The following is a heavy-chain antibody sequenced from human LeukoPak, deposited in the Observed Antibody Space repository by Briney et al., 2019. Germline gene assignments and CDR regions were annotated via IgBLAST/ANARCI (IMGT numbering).Heavy chain of an antibody. CDR1: GFTFSNYW. Sequence: GGSLRLSCAASGFTFSNYWMHWVRQAPGEGLVWVSRINSDGSDTSYADSVKGRFTVSRDNAKNTLYLEMNSLRTDDTAVYHCVVWIAVAATNHWGQGTLVTVSS. J-gene: IGHJ5*02. V-gene: IGHV3-74*01. CDR2: INSDGSDT. CDR3: VVWIAVAATNH. D-gene: IGHD6-19*01.